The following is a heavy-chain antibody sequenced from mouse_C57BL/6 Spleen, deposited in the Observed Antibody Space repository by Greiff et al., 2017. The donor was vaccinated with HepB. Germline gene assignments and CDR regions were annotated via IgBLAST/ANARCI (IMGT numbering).Heavy chain of an antibody. CDR3: ARSYGNYEDWFAY. CDR1: GYTFTSYW. Sequence: QVQLQQPGAELVRPGSSVKLSCKASGYTFTSYWMHWVKQRPIRGLEWIGNIDPSDSETHYNQKFKDKATLTVDKSSSTAYMQLSSLTSEDSAVYYCARSYGNYEDWFAYWGQGTLVTVSA. D-gene: IGHD2-1*01. V-gene: IGHV1-52*01. J-gene: IGHJ3*01. CDR2: IDPSDSET.